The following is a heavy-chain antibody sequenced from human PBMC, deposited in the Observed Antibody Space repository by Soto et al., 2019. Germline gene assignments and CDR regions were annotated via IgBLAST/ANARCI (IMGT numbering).Heavy chain of an antibody. CDR3: ASGSITIFGVVIPPAMDV. Sequence: PGGSLRLSCAASGFTFSSYSMNWVRQAPGKGLEWVSSISSSSSYIYYADSVKGRFTISRDNAKNSLYLQMNSLRAEDTAVYYRASGSITIFGVVIPPAMDVWGQGTTVTVSS. D-gene: IGHD3-3*01. J-gene: IGHJ6*02. V-gene: IGHV3-21*01. CDR1: GFTFSSYS. CDR2: ISSSSSYI.